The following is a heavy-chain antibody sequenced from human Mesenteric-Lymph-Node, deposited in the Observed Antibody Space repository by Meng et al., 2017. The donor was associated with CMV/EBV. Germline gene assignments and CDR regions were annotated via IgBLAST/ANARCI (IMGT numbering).Heavy chain of an antibody. CDR3: ARRNMVRGVVNWYFDL. J-gene: IGHJ2*01. V-gene: IGHV4-34*01. CDR1: GGSFSGYS. Sequence: YGGSFSGYSWNWIRQPPGKGLEWIEEINHSGSTNCNPSPKSRATISVDTSKNQFSLKLSSVTAADTAVYYCARRNMVRGVVNWYFDLWGRGILVTVSS. CDR2: INHSGST. D-gene: IGHD3-10*01.